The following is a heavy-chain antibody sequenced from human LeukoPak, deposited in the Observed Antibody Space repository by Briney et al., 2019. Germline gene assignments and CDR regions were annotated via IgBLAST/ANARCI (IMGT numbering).Heavy chain of an antibody. CDR3: ARMAGDSSGYNPIDY. J-gene: IGHJ4*02. D-gene: IGHD3-22*01. Sequence: ASVKVSCKASGYTFTGYYMHWVRQAPGQGLEWMGWINLNSGGTNYAQKFQGRVTMTRDTSISTAYMELSRLRFDDTAVYYCARMAGDSSGYNPIDYWGQGTLVTVSS. CDR2: INLNSGGT. V-gene: IGHV1-2*02. CDR1: GYTFTGYY.